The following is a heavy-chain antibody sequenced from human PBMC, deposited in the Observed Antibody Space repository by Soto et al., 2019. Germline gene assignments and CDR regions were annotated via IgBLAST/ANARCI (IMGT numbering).Heavy chain of an antibody. CDR2: ISYDGTNK. Sequence: SLRLSCAASGFTFSSYGMHWVRRAPGKGLEWVAVISYDGTNKYYADSVKGRFTISRDNSKNTLYLQVNSLRGEDTAVYYCAKDSQTWTTVATFDYWGQGTLVTVPQ. J-gene: IGHJ4*02. V-gene: IGHV3-30*18. CDR3: AKDSQTWTTVATFDY. CDR1: GFTFSSYG. D-gene: IGHD4-17*01.